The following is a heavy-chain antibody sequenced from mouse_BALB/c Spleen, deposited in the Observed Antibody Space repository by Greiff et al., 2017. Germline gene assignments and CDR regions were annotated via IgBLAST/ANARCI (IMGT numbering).Heavy chain of an antibody. D-gene: IGHD2-2*01. CDR2: INSNGGST. Sequence: EVKLEESGGGLVKLGGSLKLSCAASGFTFSSYYMSWVRQTPEKRLELVAAINSNGGSTYYPDTVKGRFTISRDNAKNTLYLQMSSLKSEDTALYYCARQRGYYGYFDVWGAGTTVTVSS. CDR3: ARQRGYYGYFDV. V-gene: IGHV5-6-2*01. J-gene: IGHJ1*01. CDR1: GFTFSSYY.